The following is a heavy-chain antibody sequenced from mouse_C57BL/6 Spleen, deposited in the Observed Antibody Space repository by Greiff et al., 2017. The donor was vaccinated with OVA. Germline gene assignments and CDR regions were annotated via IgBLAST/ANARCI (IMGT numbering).Heavy chain of an antibody. CDR3: ARSRENYFDY. J-gene: IGHJ2*01. Sequence: VHLVESGAELVKPGASVKISCKASGYAFSSYWMNWVKQRPGKGLEWIGQIYPGDGDTNYNGKFKGKATLTADKSSSTAYMQLSSLTSEDSAVYCCARSRENYFDYWGQGTTLTVSS. V-gene: IGHV1-80*01. CDR1: GYAFSSYW. CDR2: IYPGDGDT.